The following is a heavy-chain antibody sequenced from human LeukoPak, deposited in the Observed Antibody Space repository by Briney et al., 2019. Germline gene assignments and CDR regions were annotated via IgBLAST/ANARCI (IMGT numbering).Heavy chain of an antibody. CDR1: GGSFSGYY. CDR3: ARGPNDFWSGYYNWFDP. J-gene: IGHJ5*02. Sequence: SETLSLTCAVYGGSFSGYYWSWIRQPPGKGLKWIGEINHSGSTNYNPSLKSRVTISVDTSKNQFSLKLSSVTAADTAVYYCARGPNDFWSGYYNWFDPWGQGTLVTVSS. V-gene: IGHV4-34*01. D-gene: IGHD3-3*01. CDR2: INHSGST.